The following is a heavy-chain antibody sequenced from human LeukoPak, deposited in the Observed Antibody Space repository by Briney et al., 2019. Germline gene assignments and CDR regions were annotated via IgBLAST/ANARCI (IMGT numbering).Heavy chain of an antibody. CDR2: IRYDGSDK. J-gene: IGHJ3*02. V-gene: IGHV3-30*04. CDR1: TLIFSNYA. Sequence: GGFLRLSCAASTLIFSNYAIHWVRQAPGKGLEWVAVIRYDGSDKYYADSVKGRFTISRDNSKNTLYLQMDSLRPEDTAVYYCARETERQLLSNPFDIWGQGAMVTVSS. CDR3: ARETERQLLSNPFDI. D-gene: IGHD2-2*01.